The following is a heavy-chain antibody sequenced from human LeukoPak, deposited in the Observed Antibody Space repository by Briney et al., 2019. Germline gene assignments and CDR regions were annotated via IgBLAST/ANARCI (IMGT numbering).Heavy chain of an antibody. Sequence: TGRSLRLSCAASGFTFSSYGMHWVRQAPGKGLEWVAVIWYDGSNKYYADSVKGRFTISRDNSKNTLYLQMNSLRAEDTAVYYCARDTGGQLWSNVDFDYWGQGTLVTVSS. V-gene: IGHV3-33*01. CDR1: GFTFSSYG. CDR3: ARDTGGQLWSNVDFDY. CDR2: IWYDGSNK. D-gene: IGHD5-18*01. J-gene: IGHJ4*02.